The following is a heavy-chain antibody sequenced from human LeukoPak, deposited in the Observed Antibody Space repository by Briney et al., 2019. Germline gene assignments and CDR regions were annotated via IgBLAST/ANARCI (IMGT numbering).Heavy chain of an antibody. D-gene: IGHD3-3*01. V-gene: IGHV4-34*01. CDR1: GGSFSGYY. J-gene: IGHJ5*02. CDR2: INHSGST. Sequence: SETLSLTCAVYGGSFSGYYWSWIRQPPGKGLEWIGEINHSGSTNYNPSLKSRVTISVDTSKNQFSLKLSSVTAADTAVYYCARAVYDSWSGYRPTNGFDPWGQGTLVTVSS. CDR3: ARAVYDSWSGYRPTNGFDP.